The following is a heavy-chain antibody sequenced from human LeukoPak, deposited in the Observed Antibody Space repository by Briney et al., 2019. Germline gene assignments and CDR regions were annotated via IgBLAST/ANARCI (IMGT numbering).Heavy chain of an antibody. CDR3: ARDRYYYDSSGYSFDY. CDR2: IYYSGST. CDR1: GGSISSYY. V-gene: IGHV4-59*01. Sequence: PSETLSLTCTVSGGSISSYYWSWIRQPPGKGLEWIGYIYYSGSTNYNPSLKSRVTISVDMSKNQFSLKLSSVTAADTAVYYCARDRYYYDSSGYSFDYWGQGTLVTVSS. D-gene: IGHD3-22*01. J-gene: IGHJ4*02.